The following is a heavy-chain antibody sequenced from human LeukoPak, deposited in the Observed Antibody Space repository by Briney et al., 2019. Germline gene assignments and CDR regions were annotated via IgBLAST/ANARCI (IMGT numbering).Heavy chain of an antibody. D-gene: IGHD2-15*01. Sequence: PSETLSLTCTVSGGSISSGSYYWSWIRQPAGKGLEWIGRIYTSGSTNYNPSLKSRVTISVDTSKNQFSLKLSSVTAADTAVYYCARDSCRSGGSCYSDYWGQGTLVTVSS. CDR3: ARDSCRSGGSCYSDY. CDR1: GGSISSGSYY. CDR2: IYTSGST. V-gene: IGHV4-61*02. J-gene: IGHJ4*02.